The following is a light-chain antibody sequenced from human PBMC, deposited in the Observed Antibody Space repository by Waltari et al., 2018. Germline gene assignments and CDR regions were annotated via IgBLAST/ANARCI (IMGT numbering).Light chain of an antibody. V-gene: IGLV1-51*01. CDR3: GTWDSSLSAEV. Sequence: QSVLTPPPSVSAAPGQQVTISCSGSNLNIGSNYVSWYQPVPGTAPKLLIYDTNKRHSGIPDRFSGSKSGTSATLGITGLQTGDEADYYCGTWDSSLSAEVFGGGTKLTVL. CDR1: NLNIGSNY. CDR2: DTN. J-gene: IGLJ2*01.